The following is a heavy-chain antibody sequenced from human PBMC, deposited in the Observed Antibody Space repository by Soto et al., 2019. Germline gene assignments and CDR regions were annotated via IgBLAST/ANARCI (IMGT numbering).Heavy chain of an antibody. V-gene: IGHV4-39*01. CDR2: IFYSGST. Sequence: SETLSLTCNVSGGAISTSRAYWAWIRQPPGKGLEWLANIFYSGSTYYNPSLASRVTVSVDTSKNEFSLKLRSVTAADTAVYYCARQPTTGDTDLWFDPWGQGTLVTVS. CDR3: ARQPTTGDTDLWFDP. CDR1: GGAISTSRAY. J-gene: IGHJ5*02. D-gene: IGHD2-21*01.